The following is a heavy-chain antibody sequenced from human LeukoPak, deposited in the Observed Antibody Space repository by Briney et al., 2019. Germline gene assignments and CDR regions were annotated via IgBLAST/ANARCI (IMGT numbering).Heavy chain of an antibody. CDR1: GGSTSSYY. CDR2: MYYSGST. V-gene: IGHV4-59*01. Sequence: PPEGPSLTRTVPGGSTSSYYWRWIRQPPGEGLGWIGYMYYSGSTNYNPSGKCRVTISVDTYKNQLSLKLRSVTAADTAVYYCARGYGSGSYPPDDWGQGTLVTVSS. D-gene: IGHD3-10*01. J-gene: IGHJ4*02. CDR3: ARGYGSGSYPPDD.